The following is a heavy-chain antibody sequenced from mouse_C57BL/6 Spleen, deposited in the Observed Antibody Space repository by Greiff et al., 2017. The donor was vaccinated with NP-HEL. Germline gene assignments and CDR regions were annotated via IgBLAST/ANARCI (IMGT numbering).Heavy chain of an antibody. CDR1: GFTFSSYA. CDR3: TRDEYYGSSDYYAMDY. J-gene: IGHJ4*01. Sequence: EVQRVESGEGLVKPGGSLKLSCAASGFTFSSYAMSWVRQTPEKRLEWVAYISSGGDYIYYADTVKGRFTISRDNARNTLYLQMSSLKSEDTAMYYCTRDEYYGSSDYYAMDYWGQGTSVTVSS. D-gene: IGHD1-1*01. CDR2: ISSGGDYI. V-gene: IGHV5-9-1*02.